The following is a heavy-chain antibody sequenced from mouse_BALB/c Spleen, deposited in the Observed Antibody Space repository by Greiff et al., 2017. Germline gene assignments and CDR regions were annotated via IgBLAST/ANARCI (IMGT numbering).Heavy chain of an antibody. Sequence: QVQLKQSGAELVRPGTSVKVSCKASGYAFTNYLIEWVKQRPGQGLEWIGVINPGSGGTNYNEKFKGKATLTADKSSSTAYMQLSSLTSDDSAVYFCARSDYGYLSWFAYWGQGTLVTVSA. V-gene: IGHV1-54*01. D-gene: IGHD2-2*01. CDR1: GYAFTNYL. J-gene: IGHJ3*01. CDR3: ARSDYGYLSWFAY. CDR2: INPGSGGT.